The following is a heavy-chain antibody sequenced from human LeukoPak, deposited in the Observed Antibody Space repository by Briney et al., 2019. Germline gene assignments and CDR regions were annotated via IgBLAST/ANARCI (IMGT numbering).Heavy chain of an antibody. CDR3: AKYYFEWELIS. CDR1: GFTFSSYW. CDR2: ISYDGSNK. V-gene: IGHV3-30*18. Sequence: GGSLRLSCAASGFTFSSYWVSWVRQAPGKGLEWVAVISYDGSNKYYADSVKGRFTISRDNSKNTLYLQMNSLRAEDTAVYYCAKYYFEWELISWGQGTLVTVSS. J-gene: IGHJ4*02. D-gene: IGHD1-26*01.